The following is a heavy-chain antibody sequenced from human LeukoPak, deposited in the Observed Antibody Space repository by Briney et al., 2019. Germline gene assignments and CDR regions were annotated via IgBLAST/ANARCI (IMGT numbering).Heavy chain of an antibody. V-gene: IGHV1-69*04. CDR3: ARDSSGSYSYYYYGMDV. Sequence: SVKVSCKASGGTFSSYAISWVRQAPGQGLEWMGRIIPILGTANYAQKFQGRVTITADKSTSTAYMELSSLRSEDTAVYYCARDSSGSYSYYYYGMDVWGQGTTVTVSS. CDR2: IIPILGTA. CDR1: GGTFSSYA. J-gene: IGHJ6*02. D-gene: IGHD1-26*01.